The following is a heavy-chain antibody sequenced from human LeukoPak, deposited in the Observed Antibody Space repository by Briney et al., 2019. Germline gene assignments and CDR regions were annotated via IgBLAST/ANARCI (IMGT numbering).Heavy chain of an antibody. J-gene: IGHJ6*02. CDR2: INSGGTST. V-gene: IGHV3-74*01. D-gene: IGHD3-9*01. CDR1: GFTSSSYW. CDR3: TRDLMDYDVSTGLHHYYMDV. Sequence: GGSLRLSCAASGFTSSSYWMHWVRQTPGEGLVWVSCINSGGTSTFYADSVKGRFTISRDNAKNTLFLQMNTLRVEDTAVYYCTRDLMDYDVSTGLHHYYMDVWGQGTTVTVSS.